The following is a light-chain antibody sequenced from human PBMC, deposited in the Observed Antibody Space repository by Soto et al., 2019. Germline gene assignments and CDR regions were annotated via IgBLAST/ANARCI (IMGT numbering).Light chain of an antibody. V-gene: IGLV2-8*01. Sequence: QSALTQPPSASGSPGQSVTISCTGTSSDVGGYNYVSWYQQHPGRAPKLLLYAVSERPSGVPDRFSGSKSANTASLTVSGLQAEDEAHYYCSAYAGGNDVVFGGGTQLTVL. CDR2: AVS. CDR1: SSDVGGYNY. CDR3: SAYAGGNDVV. J-gene: IGLJ3*02.